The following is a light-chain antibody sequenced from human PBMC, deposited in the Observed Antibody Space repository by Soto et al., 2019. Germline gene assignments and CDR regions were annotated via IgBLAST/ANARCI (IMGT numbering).Light chain of an antibody. V-gene: IGKV1-5*01. CDR2: DAS. CDR3: QQYNSYSA. J-gene: IGKJ1*01. CDR1: QSISSW. Sequence: DIPMTQSPSTLSASVGDRVTITCRASQSISSWLAWYQQKPGKAPKLLIYDASSLERGVPSMFSGSGSGTEFTLTISSLQPDDFATYDCQQYNSYSALGQGTKVEIK.